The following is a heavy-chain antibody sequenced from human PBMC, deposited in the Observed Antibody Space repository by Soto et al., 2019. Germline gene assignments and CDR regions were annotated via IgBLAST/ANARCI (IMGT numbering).Heavy chain of an antibody. CDR1: GFSFSDYS. CDR2: IRSSTSYI. D-gene: IGHD6-6*01. J-gene: IGHJ6*02. CDR3: ARMSIVGRRDYYYGMDV. V-gene: IGHV3-21*01. Sequence: LRLSCAASGFSFSDYSVNWVRQAPGKGLECVSSIRSSTSYIYYADSVKGRFTISRDNAKNSLYLQMNSLRAEDTAVYFCARMSIVGRRDYYYGMDVWGQGTTVTVSS.